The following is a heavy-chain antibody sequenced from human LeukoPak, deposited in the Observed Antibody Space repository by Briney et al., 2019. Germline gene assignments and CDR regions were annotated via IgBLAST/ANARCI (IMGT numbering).Heavy chain of an antibody. V-gene: IGHV3-23*01. Sequence: GGSLRLSCAASGFTFSSYAMSWVRQAPGKGLEWVSAISGSGGSTYYADSVKGRFTISRDNSKNTLYLQMNSLRAEDTAVYYRAKDPLHYYDRGFDYWGQGTLVTVSS. CDR2: ISGSGGST. CDR1: GFTFSSYA. J-gene: IGHJ4*02. CDR3: AKDPLHYYDRGFDY. D-gene: IGHD3-22*01.